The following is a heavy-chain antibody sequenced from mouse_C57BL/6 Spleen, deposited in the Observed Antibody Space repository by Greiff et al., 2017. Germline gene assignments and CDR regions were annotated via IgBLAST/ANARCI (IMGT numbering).Heavy chain of an antibody. D-gene: IGHD1-1*01. CDR1: GYTFTSYW. V-gene: IGHV1-69*01. J-gene: IGHJ2*01. Sequence: VQLQQPGAELVMPGASVKLSCKASGYTFTSYWMHWVKQRPGQGLEWIGEIDPSDSYTNYNEKFKGKATLTVDKSSSTAYMQLSSLTSEDSAVYYCARSDYYGSSDDWGQGTTLTVSS. CDR2: IDPSDSYT. CDR3: ARSDYYGSSDD.